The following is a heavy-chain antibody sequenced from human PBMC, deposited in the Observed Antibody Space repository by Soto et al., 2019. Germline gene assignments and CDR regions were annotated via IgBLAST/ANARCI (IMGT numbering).Heavy chain of an antibody. Sequence: SEILSLTCAVYGGSFSGYYWSWIRQPPGKGLEWIGENNHRGRTNYNPSLKSRVTISVDTSKNQFSLKLSSVTAADTAVYYCARGDILTGYVYWGQGTLVTVSS. CDR2: NNHRGRT. V-gene: IGHV4-34*01. J-gene: IGHJ4*02. CDR1: GGSFSGYY. D-gene: IGHD3-9*01. CDR3: ARGDILTGYVY.